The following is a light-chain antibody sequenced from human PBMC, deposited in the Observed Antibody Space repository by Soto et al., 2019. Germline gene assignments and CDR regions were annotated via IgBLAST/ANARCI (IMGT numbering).Light chain of an antibody. V-gene: IGKV1-12*01. Sequence: DIQMTQSPSSVSASVGDRVTITCRASQGISNWLAWYQQTPGNAPKLXIYATSALQSGVPSEFSGSGAGTDFTLTISSLKHEDVSTAYCQQANSFPLTFCGGTQVDIK. CDR3: QQANSFPLT. CDR1: QGISNW. J-gene: IGKJ4*01. CDR2: ATS.